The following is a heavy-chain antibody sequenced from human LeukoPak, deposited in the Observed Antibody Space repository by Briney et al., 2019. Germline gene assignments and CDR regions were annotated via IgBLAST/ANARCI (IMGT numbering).Heavy chain of an antibody. CDR1: GFTFSSYA. V-gene: IGHV3-30*04. CDR2: ISYDGSNK. J-gene: IGHJ4*02. CDR3: AREWGIAVAGTFAY. Sequence: GGSLRLSCAASGFTFSSYAMHWVRQAPGKGLEWVAVISYDGSNKYYADSVKGRFTISRDNSKSTLYLQMNSLRAEDTAVYYCAREWGIAVAGTFAYWGQGTLVTVSS. D-gene: IGHD6-19*01.